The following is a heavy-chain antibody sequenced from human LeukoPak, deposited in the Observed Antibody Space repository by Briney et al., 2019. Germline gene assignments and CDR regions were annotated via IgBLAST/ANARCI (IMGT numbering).Heavy chain of an antibody. J-gene: IGHJ4*02. CDR1: GFTFSRYS. D-gene: IGHD3-10*01. CDR2: IYYSGST. Sequence: GSLRLSCAASGFTFSRYSMNWVRQAPGKGLEWIGYIYYSGSTNYNPSLKSRVTISVDTSKNQFSLKLSSVTAADTAVYYCARATPLLLWFGELLSHFDYWGQGTLVTVSS. V-gene: IGHV4-59*01. CDR3: ARATPLLLWFGELLSHFDY.